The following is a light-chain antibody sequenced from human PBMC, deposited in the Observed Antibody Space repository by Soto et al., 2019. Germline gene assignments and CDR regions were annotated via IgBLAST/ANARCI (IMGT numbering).Light chain of an antibody. CDR1: ISDVGGYNY. V-gene: IGLV2-14*01. CDR3: TSYTSSITYV. J-gene: IGLJ1*01. CDR2: EVS. Sequence: QSALTQPASLSGSPGQSITISCTGTISDVGGYNYVSWYQQHPGKAPKLMIYEVSNRPSGVSNRFSGSKSGNTASLTISGLQAEDEADYYCTSYTSSITYVFGTGTKVNV.